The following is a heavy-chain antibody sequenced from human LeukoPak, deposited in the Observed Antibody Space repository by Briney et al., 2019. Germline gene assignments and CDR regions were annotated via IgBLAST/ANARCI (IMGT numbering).Heavy chain of an antibody. V-gene: IGHV4-34*01. D-gene: IGHD3-22*01. Sequence: PSETLSLTCAVYGGSFSGYYWSWIRQPPGKGLEWIGEINHSGSTNYNPSLKSRVTISVDTSKNQFSLKLSSVTAADTAVYYCASRIIYDSSGYYGDYWGQGTLVTVSS. CDR2: INHSGST. CDR1: GGSFSGYY. J-gene: IGHJ4*02. CDR3: ASRIIYDSSGYYGDY.